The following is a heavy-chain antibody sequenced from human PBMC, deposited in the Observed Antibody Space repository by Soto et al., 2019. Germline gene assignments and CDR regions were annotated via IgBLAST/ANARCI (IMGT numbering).Heavy chain of an antibody. CDR1: GGSFNNYA. V-gene: IGHV1-69*01. CDR3: AVGMVREILIFESSGMHV. Sequence: QVHLVQSGAEVKKPGSSVKVSCKTSGGSFNNYAVSWVRQAPGQGLEWMGGIIPNFDTPNYAQKFQDRVTIIADESTSTVYMELRSLRSNDTAVYYCAVGMVREILIFESSGMHVWGQGTTVIVSS. D-gene: IGHD3-10*01. CDR2: IIPNFDTP. J-gene: IGHJ6*02.